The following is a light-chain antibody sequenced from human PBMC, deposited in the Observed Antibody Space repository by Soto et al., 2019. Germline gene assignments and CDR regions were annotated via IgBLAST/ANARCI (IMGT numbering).Light chain of an antibody. V-gene: IGLV2-14*01. CDR3: SSYTSSSTLYV. CDR1: SSDVGGYNY. Sequence: QSALTQPASVSGSPGQSITISCTGTSSDVGGYNYVSWYQQHPGKVTKLMIYDVSNRPSGVSNRFSGSKSGNTASLTISGLQAEDEADYYCSSYTSSSTLYVFGTGTKVTVL. J-gene: IGLJ1*01. CDR2: DVS.